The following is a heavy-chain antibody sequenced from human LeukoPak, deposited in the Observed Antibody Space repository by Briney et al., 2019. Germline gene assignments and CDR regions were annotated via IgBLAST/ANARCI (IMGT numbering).Heavy chain of an antibody. CDR1: GGSISPYY. V-gene: IGHV4-59*01. J-gene: IGHJ4*02. CDR2: IYYSWNT. CDR3: ARSTGSTMFIDY. Sequence: SETLSLTCTVSGGSISPYYRSCIRQPPGKGLECLGDIYYSWNTDSTPSRKSRVAISVDTSKNPLSLKLSSVTAADTAVYYCARSTGSTMFIDYWGQGTLVTVSS. D-gene: IGHD3-10*02.